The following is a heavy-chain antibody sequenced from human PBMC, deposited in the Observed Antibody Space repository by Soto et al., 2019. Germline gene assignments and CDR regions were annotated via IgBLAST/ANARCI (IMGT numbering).Heavy chain of an antibody. V-gene: IGHV3-21*01. CDR2: ISSSSSYI. CDR1: GFTFSSYS. CDR3: ASLYSSDGWFDP. D-gene: IGHD6-25*01. J-gene: IGHJ5*02. Sequence: GGSLRLSCAASGFTFSSYSMNWVRQAPGKGLEWVSSISSSSSYIYYADSVKGRFIISRDNAKNSLYLQMNSLRAEDTAVYYCASLYSSDGWFDPWGQGTLVTVSS.